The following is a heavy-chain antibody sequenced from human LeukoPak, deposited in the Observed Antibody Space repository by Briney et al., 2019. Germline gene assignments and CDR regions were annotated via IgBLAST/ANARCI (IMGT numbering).Heavy chain of an antibody. Sequence: GESLKISCNGSGYXFTSYWIGWVRQMPGKGLEWMGIIYPGDSDTRYSPSFQGQVTISADKSTSTAYLQWSSLKASDTAMYYCARRSSGWYQDYWGQGTLVTVSS. CDR1: GYXFTSYW. D-gene: IGHD6-19*01. CDR3: ARRSSGWYQDY. CDR2: IYPGDSDT. J-gene: IGHJ4*02. V-gene: IGHV5-51*01.